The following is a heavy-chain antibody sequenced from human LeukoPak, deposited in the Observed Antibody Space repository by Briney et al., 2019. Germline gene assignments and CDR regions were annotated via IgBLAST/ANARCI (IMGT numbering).Heavy chain of an antibody. CDR2: ISAYNGNT. J-gene: IGHJ4*02. D-gene: IGHD3-3*01. V-gene: IGHV1-18*01. Sequence: GASVKVSCKASGYTFTSYGISWVRQAPGQGLEWMGWISAYNGNTSYAQKLQGRVTMTTDTSTSTAYMELRSLRSDDTAVYYCARDGWVFGVVSPPYWGQGTLVTVSS. CDR3: ARDGWVFGVVSPPY. CDR1: GYTFTSYG.